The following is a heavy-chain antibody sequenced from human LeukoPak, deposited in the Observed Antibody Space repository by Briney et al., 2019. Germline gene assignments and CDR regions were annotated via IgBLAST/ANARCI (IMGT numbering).Heavy chain of an antibody. CDR1: GFTFSSYA. J-gene: IGHJ6*03. Sequence: PGGSLRLSCAASGFTFSSYAMSWVRQLPGRGRGWVSAIIVSGGSTYYADSVKGRFTISRDNSKNTLYLQMNSLRAEDTAVYYCASTTVVTPADYYYYYMDVWGKGTTVTVSS. CDR3: ASTTVVTPADYYYYYMDV. D-gene: IGHD4-23*01. V-gene: IGHV3-23*01. CDR2: IIVSGGST.